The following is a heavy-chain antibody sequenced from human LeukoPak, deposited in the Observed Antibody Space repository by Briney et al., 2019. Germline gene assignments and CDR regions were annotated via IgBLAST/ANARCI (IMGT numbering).Heavy chain of an antibody. CDR2: IWYDGSNK. CDR3: ARVALEPITMTFNY. V-gene: IGHV3-33*01. D-gene: IGHD3-22*01. CDR1: GFTFSSYG. Sequence: GGSLRLSCAASGFTFSSYGMHWVRQAPGKGLEWVAVIWYDGSNKYYADSVKGRFTISRDNSKNTLYLQMNSLRAEDTAVYYCARVALEPITMTFNYWGQGTLVTVSS. J-gene: IGHJ4*02.